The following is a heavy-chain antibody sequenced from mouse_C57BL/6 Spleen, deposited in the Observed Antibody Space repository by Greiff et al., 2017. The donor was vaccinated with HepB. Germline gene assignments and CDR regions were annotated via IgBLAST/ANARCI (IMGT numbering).Heavy chain of an antibody. CDR3: ARVDYDWGYAMDY. J-gene: IGHJ4*01. V-gene: IGHV5-4*03. D-gene: IGHD2-4*01. Sequence: EVKLVESGGGLVKPGGSLKLSCAASGFTFSSYAMSWVRQTPEKRLEWVATISDGGSYTYYPDNVKGRFTISRDNAKNNLYLQMSHLKSEDTAMYYCARVDYDWGYAMDYWGQGTSVTVSS. CDR2: ISDGGSYT. CDR1: GFTFSSYA.